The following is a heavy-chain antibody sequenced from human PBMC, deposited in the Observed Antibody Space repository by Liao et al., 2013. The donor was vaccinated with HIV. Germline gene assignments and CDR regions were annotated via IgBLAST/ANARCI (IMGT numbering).Heavy chain of an antibody. Sequence: QVRLDQWGGGLLRPSETLSLTCAVYGGSFGEDLSWNWIRQFPGKGLEWIGEITHKGVTEYNPSLQSRVSLSVDPSRNQVHMHLSSVTAADTAVYFCARKFSAHYTFCKLVKTPPHLCTSWGRREPLRFD. CDR2: ITHKGVT. CDR1: GGSFGEDLS. V-gene: IGHV4-34*01. J-gene: IGHJ5*02. D-gene: IGHD3-3*01. CDR3: ARKFSAHYTFCKLVKTPPHLCTSWGRREPLRFD.